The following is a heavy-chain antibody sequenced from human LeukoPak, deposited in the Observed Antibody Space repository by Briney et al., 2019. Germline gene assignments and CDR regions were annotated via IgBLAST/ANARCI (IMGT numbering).Heavy chain of an antibody. Sequence: GSLRLSCAASGFTFNTYWMHWVRQAPGKGLVWVARVHREGTTTAYADSVKGRFTISRDNAKNTLYLQMTNLRAEDTAVYYCARDSDWILFDYWGRGTLVTVSS. CDR1: GFTFNTYW. D-gene: IGHD3/OR15-3a*01. J-gene: IGHJ4*02. CDR2: VHREGTTT. CDR3: ARDSDWILFDY. V-gene: IGHV3-74*03.